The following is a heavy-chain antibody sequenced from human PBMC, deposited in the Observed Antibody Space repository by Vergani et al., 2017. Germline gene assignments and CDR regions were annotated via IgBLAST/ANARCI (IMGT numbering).Heavy chain of an antibody. Sequence: QVQLVQSGAEVKKPGSSVKVSCKASGGTFSSYAISWVRQAPGQGLEWMGGIIPIFGTANYAQKFQGRVTITADESTSTADMELSSLRSEDTAVYYCARVVFKYCSSTSCYGPYYYYYGMDVWGQGTTVTVSS. CDR2: IIPIFGTA. CDR3: ARVVFKYCSSTSCYGPYYYYYGMDV. V-gene: IGHV1-69*01. J-gene: IGHJ6*02. D-gene: IGHD2-2*01. CDR1: GGTFSSYA.